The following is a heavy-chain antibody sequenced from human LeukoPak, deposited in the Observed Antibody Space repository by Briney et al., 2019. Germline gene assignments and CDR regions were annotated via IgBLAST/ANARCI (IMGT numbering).Heavy chain of an antibody. V-gene: IGHV1-18*01. CDR1: GYTFTSYG. Sequence: ASVKVSCKASGYTFTSYGISWVRQAPGQGLEWMGWISAYNGNTNYAQKLQGRVTMTTDTSTSTAYMELRSLRSEDTAVYYCARSTIDGGYYYDSSGYYDRYYFDYWGQGTLVTVSS. CDR2: ISAYNGNT. J-gene: IGHJ4*02. D-gene: IGHD3-22*01. CDR3: ARSTIDGGYYYDSSGYYDRYYFDY.